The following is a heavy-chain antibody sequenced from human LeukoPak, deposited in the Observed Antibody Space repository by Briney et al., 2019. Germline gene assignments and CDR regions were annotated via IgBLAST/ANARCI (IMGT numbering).Heavy chain of an antibody. CDR2: IKQDGSEK. J-gene: IGHJ5*02. D-gene: IGHD2-2*02. Sequence: GGSLRLSCAASGFTFSSYSMNWVRQAPGKGLEWVANIKQDGSEKYYVDSVKGRFTISRDNAKNSLYLQMNSLRAEDTAVYYCARVAPVVPAATPSPRFDPWGQGTLVTVSS. CDR3: ARVAPVVPAATPSPRFDP. CDR1: GFTFSSYS. V-gene: IGHV3-7*01.